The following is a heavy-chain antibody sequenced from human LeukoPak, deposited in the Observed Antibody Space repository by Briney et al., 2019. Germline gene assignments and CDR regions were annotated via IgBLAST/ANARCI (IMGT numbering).Heavy chain of an antibody. CDR2: ISGSGGST. Sequence: GGSLRLSCAASGFTFSSYAMSWVRQAPGKGLEWVSAISGSGGSTYYADFVKGRFTISRDNSKNTLYLQMNSLRAEDTAVYYCAKGQEDIVVVVAATTPHFDYWGQGTLVTVSS. V-gene: IGHV3-23*01. J-gene: IGHJ4*02. D-gene: IGHD2-15*01. CDR1: GFTFSSYA. CDR3: AKGQEDIVVVVAATTPHFDY.